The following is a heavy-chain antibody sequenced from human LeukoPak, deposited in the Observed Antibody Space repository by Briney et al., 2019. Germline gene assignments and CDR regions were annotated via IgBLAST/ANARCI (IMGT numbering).Heavy chain of an antibody. CDR2: LTGSGGST. Sequence: GGSLRLSCAASGFTFSSSSMSWVRQAPGKGLEWVSALTGSGGSTYYADSVKGRFTISRDNSENTLYLQMSSLRPEDTAVYYCVNLGQRLVPDYYYGMDVWGQGTTVTVSS. J-gene: IGHJ6*02. D-gene: IGHD6-19*01. CDR3: VNLGQRLVPDYYYGMDV. CDR1: GFTFSSSS. V-gene: IGHV3-23*01.